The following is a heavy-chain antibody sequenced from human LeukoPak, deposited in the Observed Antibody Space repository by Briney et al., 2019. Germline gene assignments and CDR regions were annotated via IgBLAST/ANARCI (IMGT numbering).Heavy chain of an antibody. J-gene: IGHJ4*02. D-gene: IGHD1-26*01. CDR1: GFTVSSNY. Sequence: GGSLRLSCAASGFTVSSNYMSWVRQAPGKGLEWVSVIYSGGSTYYADSVKGRFTISRDNSKNTLYLQMNSLRAEDTAVYYCARDPAYVVGATTYFDYWGQETLVTVSS. CDR3: ARDPAYVVGATTYFDY. V-gene: IGHV3-66*01. CDR2: IYSGGST.